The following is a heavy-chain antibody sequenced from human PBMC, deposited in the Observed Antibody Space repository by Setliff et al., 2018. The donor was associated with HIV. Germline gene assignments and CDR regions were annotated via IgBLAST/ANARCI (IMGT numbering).Heavy chain of an antibody. CDR2: VYYTGST. D-gene: IGHD1-26*01. CDR3: ARGPNRYSGTYSYYYYMDV. V-gene: IGHV4-59*13. CDR1: GGFIGTYY. Sequence: SETLSLTCIVSGGFIGTYYWSWIRQSPGKGLEWIGSVYYTGSTNYNPSLESRVTMSVDTSKNQFSLRLMSLTAADTAVYYCARGPNRYSGTYSYYYYMDVWGKGTTVTVSS. J-gene: IGHJ6*03.